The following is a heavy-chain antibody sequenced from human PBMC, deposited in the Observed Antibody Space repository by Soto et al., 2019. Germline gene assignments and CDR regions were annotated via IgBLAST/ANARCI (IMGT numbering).Heavy chain of an antibody. V-gene: IGHV3-23*01. D-gene: IGHD6-13*01. CDR2: ISGRGDDT. Sequence: EVQLLESGGGLVQPGGSLRLSCAASGFTFSSYAMSWVRQAPGKGLEWVSGISGRGDDTYYADSVKGRFTISRDNSKNTLYLQMNSLRAEDTAVYYCAKFPSSLGLGWFDPWGQGTLVTVS. CDR1: GFTFSSYA. J-gene: IGHJ5*02. CDR3: AKFPSSLGLGWFDP.